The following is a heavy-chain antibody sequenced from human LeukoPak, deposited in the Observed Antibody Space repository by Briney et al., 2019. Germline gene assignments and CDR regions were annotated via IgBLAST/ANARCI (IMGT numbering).Heavy chain of an antibody. CDR3: ARGRVTGDLQAGVWFDY. D-gene: IGHD7-27*01. CDR2: INHSGST. Sequence: GSLRLSCAASGFTFSSYEMNWVRQPPGKGLEWIGEINHSGSTNYNPSLKSRVTISVDTSKNQFSLKLSSVTAADTAVYYCARGRVTGDLQAGVWFDYWGQGTLVTVSS. V-gene: IGHV4-34*01. J-gene: IGHJ4*02. CDR1: GFTFSSYE.